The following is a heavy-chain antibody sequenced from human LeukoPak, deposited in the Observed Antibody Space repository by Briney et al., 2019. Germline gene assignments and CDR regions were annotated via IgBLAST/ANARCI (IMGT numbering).Heavy chain of an antibody. J-gene: IGHJ4*02. CDR3: ARRRHSSGWYARGSTDY. Sequence: SETLSLTCAVYGGSFSGYYWSWIRQPPGKGLEWIGEINHSGSTNYNPSLKSRVTISVDTSKNQFSLKLSSVTAADTAVYYCARRRHSSGWYARGSTDYWGQGTLATVSS. CDR2: INHSGST. V-gene: IGHV4-34*01. D-gene: IGHD6-19*01. CDR1: GGSFSGYY.